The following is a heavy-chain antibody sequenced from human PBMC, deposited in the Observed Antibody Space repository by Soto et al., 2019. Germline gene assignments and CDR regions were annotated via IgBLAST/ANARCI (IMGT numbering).Heavy chain of an antibody. V-gene: IGHV5-10-1*01. CDR3: ARQRGPVTHVFDL. CDR2: IDPSDSFI. J-gene: IGHJ3*01. D-gene: IGHD4-17*01. Sequence: PGESLKISCQGSGYSFTNYWINWVRQMPGRGLELMGKIDPSDSFINYSPSFQGHVSISADKSTTTAYLQWTSLKASDTAIYYCARQRGPVTHVFDLWGQGTTGTVSS. CDR1: GYSFTNYW.